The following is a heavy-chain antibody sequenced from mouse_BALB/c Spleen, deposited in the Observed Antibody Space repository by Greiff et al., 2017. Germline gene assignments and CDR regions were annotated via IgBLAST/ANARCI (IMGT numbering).Heavy chain of an antibody. D-gene: IGHD2-14*01. CDR2: IDPANGNT. J-gene: IGHJ4*01. CDR3: ARDYRYDSTGAMDY. V-gene: IGHV14-3*02. Sequence: VQLKESGAELVKPGASVKLSCTASGFNIKDTYMHWVKQRPEQGLEWIGRIDPANGNTKYDPKFQGKATITADTSSNTAYLQLSSLTSEDTAVYYCARDYRYDSTGAMDYWGQGTSVTVSS. CDR1: GFNIKDTY.